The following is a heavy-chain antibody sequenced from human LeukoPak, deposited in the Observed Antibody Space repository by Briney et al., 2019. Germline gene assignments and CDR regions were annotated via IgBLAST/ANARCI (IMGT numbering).Heavy chain of an antibody. Sequence: PSGGSLRLSCAASGFTFSSYAMSWVRQAPGKGLEWVSAISGSGGSTYYADSVKGRFTISRDNSKNTLYLQMNSLRAEDTAVYYCAKDAWVVPAAAVYRHAWYFDLWGRGTLVTVSS. V-gene: IGHV3-23*01. CDR3: AKDAWVVPAAAVYRHAWYFDL. CDR2: ISGSGGST. CDR1: GFTFSSYA. J-gene: IGHJ2*01. D-gene: IGHD2-2*01.